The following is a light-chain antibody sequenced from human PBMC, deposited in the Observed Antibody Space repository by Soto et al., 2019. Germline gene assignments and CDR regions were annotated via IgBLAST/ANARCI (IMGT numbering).Light chain of an antibody. CDR1: QSVSSSY. CDR2: GAS. J-gene: IGKJ1*01. CDR3: QQYGSSPET. Sequence: VLTQSPGTLSLSTGERATLSCRVSQSVSSSYLAWYQQKPGQAPRLLIYGASSRATGIPDRFSGSGSGTDFTLTISRLEPEDFAVYYCQQYGSSPETFGQGTKVDIK. V-gene: IGKV3-20*01.